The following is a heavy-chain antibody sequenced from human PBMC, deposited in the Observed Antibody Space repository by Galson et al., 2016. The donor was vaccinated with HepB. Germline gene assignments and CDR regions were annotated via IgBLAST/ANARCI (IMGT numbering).Heavy chain of an antibody. V-gene: IGHV4-39*01. D-gene: IGHD2-8*02. Sequence: SETLSLTCSVSGGSISSSSSYWGWIRQPPGKGLEWIGNIFYSGSTYYNPALKSRVTMSVDTSKNQFSLKLSSVTAADTAVYYCARRRSYWYYFDYWGQGTLVTVSS. CDR2: IFYSGST. CDR3: ARRRSYWYYFDY. J-gene: IGHJ4*02. CDR1: GGSISSSSSY.